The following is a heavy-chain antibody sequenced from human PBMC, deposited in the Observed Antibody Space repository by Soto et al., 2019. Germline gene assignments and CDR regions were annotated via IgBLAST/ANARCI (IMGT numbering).Heavy chain of an antibody. CDR1: GFTFSSYG. J-gene: IGHJ6*02. CDR2: ISYDGSNK. D-gene: IGHD2-2*01. Sequence: GGSLRLSCAASGFTFSSYGMHWVRQAPGKGLEWVAVISYDGSNKYYADSVKGRFTISRDNSKNTLYLQMNSLRAEDTAVYYCAKDCASCLYYGMDVWGQGTTVTVSS. CDR3: AKDCASCLYYGMDV. V-gene: IGHV3-30*18.